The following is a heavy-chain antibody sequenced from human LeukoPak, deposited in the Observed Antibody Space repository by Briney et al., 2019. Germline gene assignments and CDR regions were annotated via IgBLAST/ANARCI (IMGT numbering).Heavy chain of an antibody. Sequence: ASVKVSCKASGYTFTSYGISWVRQAPGQGLEWMGWISAYNGNTNYAQKLQGRVTMTTDTSTSTASMELRSLRPDAPAVYYCARRTKTRGYSYGSNWFDPWGQGTLVTVSP. CDR2: ISAYNGNT. D-gene: IGHD5-18*01. J-gene: IGHJ5*02. V-gene: IGHV1-18*01. CDR1: GYTFTSYG. CDR3: ARRTKTRGYSYGSNWFDP.